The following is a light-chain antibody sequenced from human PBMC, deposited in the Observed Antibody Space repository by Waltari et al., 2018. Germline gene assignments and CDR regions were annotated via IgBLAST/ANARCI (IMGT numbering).Light chain of an antibody. V-gene: IGLV2-11*01. Sequence: QSALTQPRSVSGSPGQSVTISCPGTSSDVGGYHYVSRYQQHPGKAPKLMIYDVSKRPAGVPDRFSGSKSGNTASLTISGLQAEDEADYYCCSYAGSYTFEVFGGGTKLTVL. CDR2: DVS. CDR1: SSDVGGYHY. J-gene: IGLJ2*01. CDR3: CSYAGSYTFEV.